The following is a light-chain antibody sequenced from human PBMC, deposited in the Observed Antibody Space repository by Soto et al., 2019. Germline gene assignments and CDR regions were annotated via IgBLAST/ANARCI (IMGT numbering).Light chain of an antibody. V-gene: IGLV2-23*02. CDR3: CSYAGATMYV. J-gene: IGLJ1*01. CDR2: EIS. CDR1: TSDVGSYNV. Sequence: QSALTQPASVSGSPGQSIPISCTGTTSDVGSYNVVSWYQQYPGKAPKLIIYEISKRPSGVSNRFSGSKSGNTASLTISGLQAEDEADYYCCSYAGATMYVFGTGTKVTVL.